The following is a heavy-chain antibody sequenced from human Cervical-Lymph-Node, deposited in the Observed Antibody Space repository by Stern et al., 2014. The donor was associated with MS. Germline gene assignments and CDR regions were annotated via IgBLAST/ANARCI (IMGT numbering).Heavy chain of an antibody. Sequence: QVQLVQSGAEVKKPGSSVKVSCKASGDTFSNHPIRWLRQAPGQGLEWMVGIIPSFATATYAQKFQGRVTITADKSTSTAYMDLNDLRSEDTAVYYCARHLVVVSGAIGSYNYGVDVWGQGTTVTVPS. CDR2: IIPSFATA. V-gene: IGHV1-69*06. CDR1: GDTFSNHP. CDR3: ARHLVVVSGAIGSYNYGVDV. J-gene: IGHJ6*02. D-gene: IGHD2-2*01.